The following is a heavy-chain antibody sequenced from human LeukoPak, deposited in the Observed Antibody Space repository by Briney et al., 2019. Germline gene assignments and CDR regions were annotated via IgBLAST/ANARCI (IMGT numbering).Heavy chain of an antibody. CDR1: GFTVSSNY. Sequence: GGSLRLSCAASGFTVSSNYMNWVRQAPGKGLEWVSVVTGDSGTTHYADSVKGRFTISRGNSKNMVYLQMNSLRAEDTAVYYCAKGWSGYFRSPFDLWGRGTMVTVSA. V-gene: IGHV3-53*01. CDR3: AKGWSGYFRSPFDL. CDR2: VTGDSGTT. D-gene: IGHD3-3*01. J-gene: IGHJ3*01.